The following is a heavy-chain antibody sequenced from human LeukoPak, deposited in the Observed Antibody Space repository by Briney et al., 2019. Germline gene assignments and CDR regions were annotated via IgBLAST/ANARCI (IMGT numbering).Heavy chain of an antibody. D-gene: IGHD3-3*01. CDR3: ARGEGLKYDFWSGYYKYYLDY. CDR2: INHSGST. J-gene: IGHJ4*02. Sequence: SETLSLTCAVYGGSFSGYYWSWIRQPPGKGLEWIGEINHSGSTNYNPSLKSRVTISVDTSKNQFSLKLSSVTAADTAVYYCARGEGLKYDFWSGYYKYYLDYWGQGTLVTVSS. V-gene: IGHV4-34*01. CDR1: GGSFSGYY.